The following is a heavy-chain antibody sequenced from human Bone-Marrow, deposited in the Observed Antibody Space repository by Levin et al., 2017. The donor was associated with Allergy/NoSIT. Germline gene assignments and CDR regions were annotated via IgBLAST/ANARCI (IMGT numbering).Heavy chain of an antibody. CDR1: GFTLTSYA. D-gene: IGHD6-25*01. J-gene: IGHJ6*02. V-gene: IGHV3-30*03. CDR3: AREKSVATRSGNGLDV. Sequence: GESLKISCAASGFTLTSYAIQWVRQAPGKGLEWVSLISFDGFNDYYADSVKGRFSISRDTSKGTVYLQMNSLRSEDTAVYYCAREKSVATRSGNGLDVWGQGTTVTVSS. CDR2: ISFDGFND.